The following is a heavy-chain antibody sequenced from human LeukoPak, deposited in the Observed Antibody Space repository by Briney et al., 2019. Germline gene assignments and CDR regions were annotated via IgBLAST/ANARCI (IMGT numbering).Heavy chain of an antibody. J-gene: IGHJ4*02. CDR1: GFTFSSYS. D-gene: IGHD2-15*01. CDR2: ISSSSSYI. V-gene: IGHV3-21*04. Sequence: PGGSLRLSCAASGFTFSSYSMNWVRQAPGKGLEWVSSISSSSSYIYYADSVKGRFTISRDNSKNTLYLQMNSLRAEDTAVYYCAKDRCSGGSCYCDYWGQETLVTVSS. CDR3: AKDRCSGGSCYCDY.